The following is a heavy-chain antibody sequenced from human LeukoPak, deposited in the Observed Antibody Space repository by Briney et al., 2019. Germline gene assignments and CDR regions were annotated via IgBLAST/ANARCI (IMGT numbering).Heavy chain of an antibody. CDR2: INHSGST. Sequence: SETLSLTCAVYGGSLSGYYWSWIRQPPGKGLEWIGEINHSGSTNYNPSLKSRVTISVDTSKNQFSLKLSSVTAADTAVYYCARAPITIFDYWGQGTLVTVSS. V-gene: IGHV4-34*01. D-gene: IGHD3-3*01. CDR3: ARAPITIFDY. J-gene: IGHJ4*02. CDR1: GGSLSGYY.